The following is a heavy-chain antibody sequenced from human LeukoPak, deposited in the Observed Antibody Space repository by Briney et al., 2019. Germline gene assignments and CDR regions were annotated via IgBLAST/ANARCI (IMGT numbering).Heavy chain of an antibody. D-gene: IGHD2-8*01. CDR1: GYTFTSYY. Sequence: ASVKVSCKASGYTFTSYYMHWVRQAPGQGLEWMGIINPSGGSTSYAQKFQGRFTMTRDMSTSTVYMELSSLRSEDTAVYYCAGGEYCTNGVCYSSWFDPWGQGTLVTVSS. CDR3: AGGEYCTNGVCYSSWFDP. J-gene: IGHJ5*02. CDR2: INPSGGST. V-gene: IGHV1-46*01.